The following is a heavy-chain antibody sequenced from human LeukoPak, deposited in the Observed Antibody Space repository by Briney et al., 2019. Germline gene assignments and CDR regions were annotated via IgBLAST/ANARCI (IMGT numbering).Heavy chain of an antibody. CDR1: GGTFSSYA. Sequence: SVTVSCKASGGTFSSYAISWVRQAPGQGLEWMGRIIPILGIANYAQKFQGRVTITADKSTSTAYMELSSLRSEDTAVYYCARVGSSGDYYYYDMDVWGQGTTVTVSS. J-gene: IGHJ6*02. CDR3: ARVGSSGDYYYYDMDV. V-gene: IGHV1-69*04. CDR2: IIPILGIA. D-gene: IGHD6-19*01.